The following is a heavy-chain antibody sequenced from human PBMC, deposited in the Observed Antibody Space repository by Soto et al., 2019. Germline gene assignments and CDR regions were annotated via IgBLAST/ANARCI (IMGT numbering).Heavy chain of an antibody. CDR1: GGSITSYY. CDR2: IFYTGNT. Sequence: QVQLQESGPGLVKPSETLSLTCTVSGGSITSYYWGWIRQPPGKELEFIGYIFYTGNTKYNPSFKSRVPVSVDASKNHFSLNLISVTAADAAVYYCARLAYGDHFDYWGQGTLVTVSS. J-gene: IGHJ4*02. CDR3: ARLAYGDHFDY. D-gene: IGHD4-17*01. V-gene: IGHV4-59*08.